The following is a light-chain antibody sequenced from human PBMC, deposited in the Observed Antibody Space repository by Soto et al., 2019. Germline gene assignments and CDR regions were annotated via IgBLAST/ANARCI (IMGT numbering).Light chain of an antibody. CDR2: DDN. CDR1: SSNIGGNS. V-gene: IGLV1-51*01. J-gene: IGLJ1*01. CDR3: GSWDSSLSAYV. Sequence: QSVLTQPPSVSAAPGQMVTISCSGSSSNIGGNSVSWYQQLPGTAPKLLIYDDNKRPSGIPDRSSASKSGTSATLGITGFQTGDEADYYCGSWDSSLSAYVFGTGTKVTVL.